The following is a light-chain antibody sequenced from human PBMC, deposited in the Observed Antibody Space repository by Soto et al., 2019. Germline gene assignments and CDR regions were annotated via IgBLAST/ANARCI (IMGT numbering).Light chain of an antibody. CDR3: GTWDSSLSAGV. CDR1: SGNIGNNY. CDR2: DNN. V-gene: IGLV1-51*01. Sequence: QSVLTQPPSVSAAPGQKVTISCSGSSGNIGNNYVSWYQQLPGTAPKLLIYDNNKRPSGIPDRFSGSKSGTSATLGITGLQTGDEADYYCGTWDSSLSAGVFGGGTKLTVL. J-gene: IGLJ3*02.